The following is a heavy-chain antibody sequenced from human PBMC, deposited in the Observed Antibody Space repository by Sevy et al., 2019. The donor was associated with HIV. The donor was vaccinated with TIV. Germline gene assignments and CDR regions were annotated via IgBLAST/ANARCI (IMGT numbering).Heavy chain of an antibody. CDR3: ARDLGLGIQFDY. CDR1: GYSFGSIYY. V-gene: IGHV4-38-2*02. Sequence: SETSLICTVSGYSFGSIYYWGWIRQPPGKGLEWIGSVYHSGSTYYNPSLKSRVTISVDTSKNRFSLKVTSVTAADTAVYYCARDLGLGIQFDYWGQGTLVTVSS. J-gene: IGHJ4*02. D-gene: IGHD3-9*01. CDR2: VYHSGST.